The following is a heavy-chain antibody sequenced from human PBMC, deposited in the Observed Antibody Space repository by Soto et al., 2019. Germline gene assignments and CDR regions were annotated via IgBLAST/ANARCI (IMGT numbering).Heavy chain of an antibody. CDR1: GFSLSTSGGG. Sequence: KESGPTLVKPTQTLTLTCTCSGFSLSTSGGGVGWIRQPPGKALEWLALIYWDDDKRYSPSLKSRPNITKDNSKNQVVLTMTNMDPVDTATYYCAHSLSIGWYFRGLWWFDPGGQGTLVTVSS. CDR2: IYWDDDK. J-gene: IGHJ5*01. D-gene: IGHD6-19*01. V-gene: IGHV2-5*02. CDR3: AHSLSIGWYFRGLWWFDP.